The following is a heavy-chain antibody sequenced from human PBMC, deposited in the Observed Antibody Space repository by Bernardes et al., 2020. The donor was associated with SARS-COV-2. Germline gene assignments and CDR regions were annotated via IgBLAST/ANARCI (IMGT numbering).Heavy chain of an antibody. V-gene: IGHV3-53*01. Sequence: GGSLRLSCAASGFTVSNNYMTWVRQAPGKGLEWVSLLYSGDTYYADSVQGRFTISRDNSENTVYLQMNNVRAEDTAVYYCARGEYTYFNFEGTNYNLFYGLDVWGQGTTVTVSS. J-gene: IGHJ6*02. CDR1: GFTVSNNY. CDR2: LYSGDT. D-gene: IGHD5-18*01. CDR3: ARGEYTYFNFEGTNYNLFYGLDV.